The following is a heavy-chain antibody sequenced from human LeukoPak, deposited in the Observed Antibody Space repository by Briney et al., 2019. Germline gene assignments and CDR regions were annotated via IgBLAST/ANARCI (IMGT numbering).Heavy chain of an antibody. Sequence: GGSLRLSCAASGFSLRNYWMSWVRQAPGKGLEWVSGISWNSGSIGYADSVKGRFTIPRDNSKNTLYLQMNSLRAEDTAVYYCAKDRVGGYYGSGSPGGMDVWGQGTTVTVSS. D-gene: IGHD3-10*01. V-gene: IGHV3-9*01. J-gene: IGHJ6*02. CDR1: GFSLRNYW. CDR3: AKDRVGGYYGSGSPGGMDV. CDR2: ISWNSGSI.